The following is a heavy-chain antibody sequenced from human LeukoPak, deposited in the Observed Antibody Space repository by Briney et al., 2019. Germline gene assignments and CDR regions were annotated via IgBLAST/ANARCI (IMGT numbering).Heavy chain of an antibody. D-gene: IGHD3-10*01. V-gene: IGHV1-8*01. CDR2: MNPNSGKT. J-gene: IGHJ6*02. CDR1: GYTFISYD. Sequence: GASVRVSCMASGYTFISYDINWVRQATGQGLEWMGWMNPNSGKTYYAQEFQGRVTMTRNTSISTAYMELSSLRSEDTAVYYCARGPVFYYGSGSYYYGMDVWGQGTTVTVSS. CDR3: ARGPVFYYGSGSYYYGMDV.